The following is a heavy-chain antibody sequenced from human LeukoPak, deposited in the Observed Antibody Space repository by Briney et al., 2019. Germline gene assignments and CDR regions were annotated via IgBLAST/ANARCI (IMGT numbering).Heavy chain of an antibody. Sequence: GGSLRLSCAASGFTFSSYGMHWVRQAPGKGLEWVAVIWYDGSNKYYADSVKGRFTISRDNSKNTLYLQMNSLRAEDTAVYYCAKDPHMPGGVYYYYGKDVWGQGTTVTVSS. CDR3: AKDPHMPGGVYYYYGKDV. D-gene: IGHD2-8*02. V-gene: IGHV3-33*06. CDR1: GFTFSSYG. J-gene: IGHJ6*02. CDR2: IWYDGSNK.